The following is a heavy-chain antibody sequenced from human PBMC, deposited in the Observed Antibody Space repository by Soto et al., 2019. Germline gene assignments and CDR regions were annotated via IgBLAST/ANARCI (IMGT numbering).Heavy chain of an antibody. Sequence: ASVKVSCKASGYTFTSYGISWLRKAPGQGLEWMGWISAYNGNTNYAQKLQGRVTMTTDTSTSTAYMELRSLRSDDTAVYYCASYHLNSYYYGMDVWGQGTTVTVSS. CDR2: ISAYNGNT. CDR1: GYTFTSYG. CDR3: ASYHLNSYYYGMDV. J-gene: IGHJ6*02. V-gene: IGHV1-18*01.